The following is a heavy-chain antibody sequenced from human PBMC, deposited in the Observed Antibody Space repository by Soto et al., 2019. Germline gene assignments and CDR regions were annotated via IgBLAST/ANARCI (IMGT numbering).Heavy chain of an antibody. V-gene: IGHV3-11*01. CDR3: ANLAKNYYHYMDV. CDR1: GFSFSDYY. D-gene: IGHD1-26*01. Sequence: GGSLRLSCAASGFSFSDYYMSWIRQTPGKGLEWVSLISTSGSSTDYADSVKGRFTISRDNAKNSLSLQMNSLRAEDTAVYYCANLAKNYYHYMDVWGKGTTVTVSS. J-gene: IGHJ6*03. CDR2: ISTSGSST.